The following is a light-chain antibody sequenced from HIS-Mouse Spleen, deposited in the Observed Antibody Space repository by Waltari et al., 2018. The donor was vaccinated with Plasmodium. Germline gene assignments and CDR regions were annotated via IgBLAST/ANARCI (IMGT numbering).Light chain of an antibody. CDR3: CSYAGSSTFVV. CDR1: SSDVGSYNL. Sequence: QSALTQPASVSGSPGQSITISCTGTSSDVGSYNLVSWYQQHPGKAPKLMIYEGSKRPSGGSNRCSGSKSGNTAVLTISWLQAEDEADYYCCSYAGSSTFVVFGGGTKLTVL. V-gene: IGLV2-23*03. J-gene: IGLJ2*01. CDR2: EGS.